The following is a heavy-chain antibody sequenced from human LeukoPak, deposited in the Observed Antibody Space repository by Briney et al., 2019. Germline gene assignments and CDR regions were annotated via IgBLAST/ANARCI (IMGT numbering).Heavy chain of an antibody. V-gene: IGHV5-51*01. Sequence: PGESLKISCKGSGYSFTSYWIGWVRQMPGKGLEWMGIIYPGDSDTRYSPSFQGQVTISADKSISTAYLQWSSLKASDTAMYYCARHGYSADWDYYYGMDVWGQGTTVTVSS. J-gene: IGHJ6*02. CDR1: GYSFTSYW. CDR3: ARHGYSADWDYYYGMDV. D-gene: IGHD4-11*01. CDR2: IYPGDSDT.